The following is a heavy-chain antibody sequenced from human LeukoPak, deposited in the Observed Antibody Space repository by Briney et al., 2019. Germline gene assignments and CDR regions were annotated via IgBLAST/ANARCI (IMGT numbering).Heavy chain of an antibody. CDR3: AKGHSYGLGTIDY. Sequence: GGSLRLSCAASGFTFSSYAMSWVRQAPGKGLEWVSAISGSGGSTYYADSVKGRFTISRDNSKNALYLQMNSLRAEDTAVYYCAKGHSYGLGTIDYWGQGTLVTVSS. J-gene: IGHJ4*02. CDR2: ISGSGGST. D-gene: IGHD5-18*01. V-gene: IGHV3-23*01. CDR1: GFTFSSYA.